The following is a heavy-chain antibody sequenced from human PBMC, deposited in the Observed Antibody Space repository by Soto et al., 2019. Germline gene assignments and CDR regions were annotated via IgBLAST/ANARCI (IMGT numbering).Heavy chain of an antibody. CDR3: AREGGDFVQVPYY. V-gene: IGHV4-31*03. D-gene: IGHD3-3*01. Sequence: QVHLQESGPGQVRPSQTLSLTCTVSGGSVTTSSTYWSWIRHSPGKGLEWIGYVHHSGRTYYNPSLGSRVTMSVDTSKNQFFLDLQSVVAADTAVYFCAREGGDFVQVPYYWGQGTLITVSS. CDR2: VHHSGRT. J-gene: IGHJ4*02. CDR1: GGSVTTSSTY.